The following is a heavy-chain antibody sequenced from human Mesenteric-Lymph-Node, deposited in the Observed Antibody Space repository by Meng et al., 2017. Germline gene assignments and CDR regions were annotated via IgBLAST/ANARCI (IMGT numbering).Heavy chain of an antibody. Sequence: QVQLQELGPGLVKPSQTLSLTCTVSGGSISSGGHSWSWIRQHPGKGLEWIAYIYYSGSTYYNPSLKSRVILSVDTSKNQFSLKLSSVTAADTAVYYCARVDSSGYFLDYWGQGTLVTVSS. J-gene: IGHJ4*01. CDR1: GGSISSGGHS. CDR3: ARVDSSGYFLDY. D-gene: IGHD3-22*01. V-gene: IGHV4-31*03. CDR2: IYYSGST.